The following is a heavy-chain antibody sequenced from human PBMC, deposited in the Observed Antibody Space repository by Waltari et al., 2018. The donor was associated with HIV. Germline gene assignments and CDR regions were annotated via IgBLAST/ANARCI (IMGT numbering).Heavy chain of an antibody. D-gene: IGHD2-2*01. J-gene: IGHJ4*02. CDR1: EYTPPELY. V-gene: IGHV1-24*01. CDR3: ATAQICSTSSCYDY. Sequence: QLQQVQNGAEVKKSGAVVKVPCKVSEYTPPELYMHWVRQAPGKGLEWLGGFDPEDAETIYAQKFQGRVTMTEDTSTDTAYMELSSLRSEDTALYYCATAQICSTSSCYDYWGQGTLVTVSS. CDR2: FDPEDAET.